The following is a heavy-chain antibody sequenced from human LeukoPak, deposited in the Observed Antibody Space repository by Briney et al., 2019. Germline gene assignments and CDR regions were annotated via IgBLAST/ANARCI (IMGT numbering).Heavy chain of an antibody. Sequence: GGSLRLSCAASGFTFSSYGMHWVRQAPGKWLEWVAFIRYDGSNKYYADSVEGRFTISRDNSKNTLYLQMNSLRAENTAVYYCLNLSHDYWGQGTLVTVSS. CDR1: GFTFSSYG. CDR2: IRYDGSNK. V-gene: IGHV3-30*02. CDR3: LNLSHDY. J-gene: IGHJ4*02. D-gene: IGHD3-16*02.